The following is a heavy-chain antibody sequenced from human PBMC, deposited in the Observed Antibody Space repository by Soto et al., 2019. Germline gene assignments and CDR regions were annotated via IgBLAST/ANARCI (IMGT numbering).Heavy chain of an antibody. CDR2: NSYSGST. J-gene: IGHJ4*02. Sequence: TLSLTCTFTGGSISRYYWSWIRQPPEKGLEWIGYNSYSGSTNYNPSLKSRVTISVDTSKNQFSLKLSSVTAADTAVYYCARGLSGSWTRAYFDYWGQGTLVTVSS. V-gene: IGHV4-59*01. CDR1: GGSISRYY. D-gene: IGHD2-15*01. CDR3: ARGLSGSWTRAYFDY.